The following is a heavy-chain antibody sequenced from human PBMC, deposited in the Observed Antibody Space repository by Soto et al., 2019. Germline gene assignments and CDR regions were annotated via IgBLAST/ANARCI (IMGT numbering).Heavy chain of an antibody. CDR2: IGASGDGT. Sequence: EVQLLESGGGLVQPGGSLGLSCAASGFTFSNYAMSWVRQAPGKGLEWVSGIGASGDGTYYADSVKGRFIISRDNSKNTLHLQMNSLRAEDTAVYYCAVRKTGCYFDYWGQGTLVTVSS. J-gene: IGHJ4*02. CDR3: AVRKTGCYFDY. CDR1: GFTFSNYA. V-gene: IGHV3-23*01. D-gene: IGHD3-9*01.